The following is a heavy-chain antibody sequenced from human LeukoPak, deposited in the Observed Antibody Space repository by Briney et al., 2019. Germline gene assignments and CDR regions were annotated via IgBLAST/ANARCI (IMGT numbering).Heavy chain of an antibody. V-gene: IGHV4-4*07. CDR1: GFSISSYF. J-gene: IGHJ3*02. D-gene: IGHD3-10*01. CDR2: IYTSGST. Sequence: SETLSLTCTVSGFSISSYFWIWLAQPAGKGLEWIVRIYTSGSTNYNPPLKSRVTMSVETSKNQCSLKLSSLTAADTAVYYCARVPHYYGSGSYSYQDAFDIWGQGTMVTVSS. CDR3: ARVPHYYGSGSYSYQDAFDI.